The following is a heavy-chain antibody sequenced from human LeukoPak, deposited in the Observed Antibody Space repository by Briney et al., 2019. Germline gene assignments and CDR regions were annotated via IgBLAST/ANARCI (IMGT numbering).Heavy chain of an antibody. Sequence: ASVKVSCKASGYTFTNYHMNWVRQAPGQGLEWMGIINPSGGSTTNAQKFQGRVIMTRDMSTSTVYMELSSLRSEDTAAYFCARYGYSPFFDYWGQGTLVIVSS. V-gene: IGHV1-46*01. D-gene: IGHD2-15*01. CDR2: INPSGGST. CDR1: GYTFTNYH. J-gene: IGHJ4*02. CDR3: ARYGYSPFFDY.